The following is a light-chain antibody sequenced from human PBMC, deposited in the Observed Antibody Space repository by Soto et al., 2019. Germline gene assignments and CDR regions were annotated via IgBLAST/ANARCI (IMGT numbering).Light chain of an antibody. CDR2: DAS. V-gene: IGKV3-11*01. Sequence: LTQSPATVTLSTAVGAVSSCRTSQSVSNYLALYLQKPGQAARLLIYDASNRATGIPARFSGSGSGLHSAVAIRSRSAEDLALHNRHQGRTCPRTFCQGTKVDIK. CDR1: QSVSNY. CDR3: HQGRTCPRT. J-gene: IGKJ1*01.